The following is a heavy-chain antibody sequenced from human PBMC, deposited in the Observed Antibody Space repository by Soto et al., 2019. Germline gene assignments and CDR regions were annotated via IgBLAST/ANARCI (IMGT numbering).Heavy chain of an antibody. CDR3: ARHNPTGPAAMYYYYYMDV. CDR2: IYYSGST. D-gene: IGHD2-2*01. J-gene: IGHJ6*03. V-gene: IGHV4-39*01. Sequence: SETLSLTCTVSGGSISSSSYYWGWIRQPPGKGLEWIGSIYYSGSTYYNPSLKSRVTISVDTSKNQFSLKLSSVTAADTAVYYCARHNPTGPAAMYYYYYMDVWGKGTTVTVSS. CDR1: GGSISSSSYY.